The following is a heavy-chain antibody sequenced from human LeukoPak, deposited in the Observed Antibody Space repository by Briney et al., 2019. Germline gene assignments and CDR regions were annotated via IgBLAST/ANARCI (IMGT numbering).Heavy chain of an antibody. CDR1: GGTFSSYA. D-gene: IGHD3-22*01. CDR2: IIPIFGTA. CDR3: ATDLLLLDYDSSGYYNDY. Sequence: ASVKVSCKASGGTFSSYAISWVRQAPGQGLEWMGGIIPIFGTANYAQKFQGRVTITTDESTSTAYMELSSLRSEDTAVYYCATDLLLLDYDSSGYYNDYWGQGTLVTVSS. J-gene: IGHJ4*02. V-gene: IGHV1-69*05.